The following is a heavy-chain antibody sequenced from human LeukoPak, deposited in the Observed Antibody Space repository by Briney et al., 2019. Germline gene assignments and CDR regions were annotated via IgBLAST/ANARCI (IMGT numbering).Heavy chain of an antibody. CDR3: ARGIAVTKYHYYMDV. V-gene: IGHV3-23*01. CDR1: GFTFSRYA. Sequence: GGSLRLSCAASGFTFSRYAMSWVRQAPGKGLEWVSAISGSGGSTYYADSVKGRFTISRDNSKNTLYLQMNSLRAEDTAVYYCARGIAVTKYHYYMDVWGKGTTVTVSS. J-gene: IGHJ6*03. CDR2: ISGSGGST. D-gene: IGHD6-19*01.